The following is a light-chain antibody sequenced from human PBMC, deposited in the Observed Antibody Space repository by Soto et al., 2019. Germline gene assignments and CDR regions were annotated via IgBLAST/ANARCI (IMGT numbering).Light chain of an antibody. CDR3: SSYVGSNAVV. V-gene: IGLV2-8*01. Sequence: QSALTRPPSASGSPGQSVTISCTGTSGDVGAYNYVSWYQQHPGKAPKLMIYDVSKRPSGVPDRFSGSKSGNTASLTVSGLQSEDEADYYCSSYVGSNAVVFGGGTKLTVL. J-gene: IGLJ2*01. CDR2: DVS. CDR1: SGDVGAYNY.